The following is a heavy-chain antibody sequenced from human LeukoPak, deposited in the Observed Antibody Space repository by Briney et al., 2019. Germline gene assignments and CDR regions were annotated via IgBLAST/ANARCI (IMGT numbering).Heavy chain of an antibody. J-gene: IGHJ4*02. D-gene: IGHD3-22*01. V-gene: IGHV3-23*01. CDR3: AKALVVTMIVVVITPFDY. Sequence: GASLRLSCAASGFTFSSYAMSWVRQAPGKGLEWVSAISGSGGSTYYADSVKGRFTISRDNSKNTLYLQVNSLRAEDTAVYYCAKALVVTMIVVVITPFDYWGQGTLVTVSS. CDR1: GFTFSSYA. CDR2: ISGSGGST.